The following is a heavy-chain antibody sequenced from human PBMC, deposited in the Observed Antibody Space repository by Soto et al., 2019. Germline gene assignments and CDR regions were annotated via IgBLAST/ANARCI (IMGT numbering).Heavy chain of an antibody. D-gene: IGHD2-15*01. V-gene: IGHV4-30-4*01. J-gene: IGHJ5*01. CDR3: ARGRYCLTGRCFPNWFDS. CDR1: GDSIATVDYF. Sequence: SETLSLTCSVSGDSIATVDYFWAWIRQPPGQALEYIGYIYKSATTYYNPSFESRVAISLDTSKSQFSLNVTSVTAADTAVYFCARGRYCLTGRCFPNWFDSWGQGTLVTVSS. CDR2: IYKSATT.